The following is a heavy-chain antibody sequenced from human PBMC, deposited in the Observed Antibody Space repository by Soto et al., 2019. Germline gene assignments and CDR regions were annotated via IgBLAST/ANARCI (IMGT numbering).Heavy chain of an antibody. J-gene: IGHJ4*02. D-gene: IGHD3-10*01. Sequence: GGSLRLSCATSGFTFSNFWMHWFRQVPGKGLVWVSRINSDGSSITYADSVKGRFTISRDNAKNTLYLEMNSLTVEDTAVYYCAGSYSGSRGGYWGQGTLVTVSS. CDR1: GFTFSNFW. CDR3: AGSYSGSRGGY. V-gene: IGHV3-74*03. CDR2: INSDGSSI.